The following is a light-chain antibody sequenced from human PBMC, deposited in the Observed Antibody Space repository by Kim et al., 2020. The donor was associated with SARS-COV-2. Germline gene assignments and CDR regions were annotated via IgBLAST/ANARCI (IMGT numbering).Light chain of an antibody. CDR2: AAF. Sequence: ASVVDRVAITCRASQAFSDYLAWFQQKPGKAPKSLIYAAFKLQSGVPSRFSGSGSGTEFNLTISSLQPEDFATYYCQQYKTYLWTFGQGTKVDIK. J-gene: IGKJ1*01. CDR3: QQYKTYLWT. V-gene: IGKV1-16*01. CDR1: QAFSDY.